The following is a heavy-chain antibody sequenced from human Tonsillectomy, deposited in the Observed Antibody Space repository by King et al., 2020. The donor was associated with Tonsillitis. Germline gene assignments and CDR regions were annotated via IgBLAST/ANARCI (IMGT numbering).Heavy chain of an antibody. D-gene: IGHD6-6*01. Sequence: QLVQSGAEVKKPGESLRISCKGSGYSFTSYWITWVRQMPGKGLEWMGRIDPSDSYTNYSPSFQGHVTISADKSISTAYLQWSSLKASDTAMYYCARLREYSESNYYFDYGGQGTLVTVSS. J-gene: IGHJ4*02. V-gene: IGHV5-10-1*01. CDR2: IDPSDSYT. CDR1: GYSFTSYW. CDR3: ARLREYSESNYYFDY.